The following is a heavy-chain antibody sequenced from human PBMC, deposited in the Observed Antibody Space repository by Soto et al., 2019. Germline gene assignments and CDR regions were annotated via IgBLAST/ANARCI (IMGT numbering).Heavy chain of an antibody. J-gene: IGHJ4*02. CDR2: IYYSGST. CDR3: ARLDIAAAGTFDY. V-gene: IGHV4-39*01. D-gene: IGHD6-13*01. Sequence: ASETLSLTCTVSGGSISSSSYYWGWIRQPPGKGLEWIGSIYYSGSTYYNPSLKSRVTISVDTSKNQFSLKLSSVTAADTAVYYCARLDIAAAGTFDYWGQGTLVTVST. CDR1: GGSISSSSYY.